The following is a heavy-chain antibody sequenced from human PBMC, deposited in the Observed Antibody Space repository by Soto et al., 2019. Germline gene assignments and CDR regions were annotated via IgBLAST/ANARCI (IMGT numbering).Heavy chain of an antibody. V-gene: IGHV3-23*01. CDR1: GFIFSSYA. J-gene: IGHJ4*02. Sequence: EVQLLESGGGLVQPGGSLRLSCAASGFIFSSYAMSWVRQAPGKGLEWVSGISGSGGSTHYADSVKGRFTISRDNSKNTLYRHMSSLRAEDTAVYYCAKQFITIFGENWGQGTLVTVSS. CDR3: AKQFITIFGEN. D-gene: IGHD3-3*01. CDR2: ISGSGGST.